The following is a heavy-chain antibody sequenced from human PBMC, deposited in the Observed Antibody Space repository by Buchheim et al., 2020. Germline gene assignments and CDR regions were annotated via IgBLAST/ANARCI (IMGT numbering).Heavy chain of an antibody. V-gene: IGHV3-21*01. J-gene: IGHJ4*02. D-gene: IGHD2-2*01. CDR1: GFTFSSYG. CDR2: ISSSSYI. Sequence: EVQVVESGGGLVQPGRSLRLSCAASGFTFSSYGMHWVRQAPGKGLEWVSSISSSSYIYYADSVKGRFTISRDNAKNSLYLQMNSLRAEDTAVYYCARGYCSSTSCPSDYWGQGTL. CDR3: ARGYCSSTSCPSDY.